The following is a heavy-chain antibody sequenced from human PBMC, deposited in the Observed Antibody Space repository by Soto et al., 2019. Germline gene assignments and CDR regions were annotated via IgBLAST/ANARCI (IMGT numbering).Heavy chain of an antibody. CDR1: GGSISSGGYS. D-gene: IGHD3-22*01. CDR2: IYYSGST. J-gene: IGHJ4*02. V-gene: IGHV4-31*03. CDR3: ARNRSPDSSGLGDFDY. Sequence: SETLSLTCTVSGGSISSGGYSWSFIRQQPGKGLEWIGYIYYSGSTYYNPSLKSRVTISVDTSKNQFSLKLSSVTAADTAVYYCARNRSPDSSGLGDFDYWGQGTLVTVSS.